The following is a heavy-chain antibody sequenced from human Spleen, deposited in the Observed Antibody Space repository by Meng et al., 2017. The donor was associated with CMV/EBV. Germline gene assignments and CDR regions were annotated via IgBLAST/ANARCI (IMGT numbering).Heavy chain of an antibody. J-gene: IGHJ5*02. D-gene: IGHD3-22*01. CDR3: ARGYSRGFDP. V-gene: IGHV3-53*01. CDR1: GFTVTSHY. Sequence: GESLKISCAASGFTVTSHYMTWVRQAPGKGLEWVSVIYSGGSTYYADSVKGRFTISGDSSKNTLYLQMNSLGAEDTVVYYCARGYSRGFDPWGRGTLVTVSS. CDR2: IYSGGST.